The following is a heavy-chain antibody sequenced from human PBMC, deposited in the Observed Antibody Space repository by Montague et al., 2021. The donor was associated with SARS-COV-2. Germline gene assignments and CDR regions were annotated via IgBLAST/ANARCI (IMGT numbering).Heavy chain of an antibody. J-gene: IGHJ6*02. Sequence: SETLSLTCTVSGGSIGTYYWNWIRQSPGKGLEWLGYIYYTGSTKXSPSLKSRVTISMDTSRDQLSLRLKSVTAADTAVYYCARGNYGDWGYYGLDVWGQGTTVIVSS. V-gene: IGHV4-59*01. D-gene: IGHD4-17*01. CDR3: ARGNYGDWGYYGLDV. CDR2: IYYTGST. CDR1: GGSIGTYY.